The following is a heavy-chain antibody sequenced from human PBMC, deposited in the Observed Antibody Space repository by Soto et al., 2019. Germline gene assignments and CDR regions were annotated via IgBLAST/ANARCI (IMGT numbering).Heavy chain of an antibody. CDR3: AREIAVTGTDY. CDR2: ISAYNDKT. J-gene: IGHJ4*02. V-gene: IGHV1-18*04. Sequence: ASVKVSCKTSGYTFTNYGITWVRQAPGQGLEWMGWISAYNDKTNYAQKLQGRVTMTTDTSTTTAYMELRSLRSDDTAVYYCAREIAVTGTDYWGQGTLVTVSS. D-gene: IGHD6-19*01. CDR1: GYTFTNYG.